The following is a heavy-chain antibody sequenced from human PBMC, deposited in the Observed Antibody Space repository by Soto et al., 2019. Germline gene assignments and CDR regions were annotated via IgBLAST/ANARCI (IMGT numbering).Heavy chain of an antibody. J-gene: IGHJ3*02. CDR3: ARSADILTGYYPDAFDI. Sequence: QITLKESGPTLVKPTQTLTLTCTFSGFSLSTSGVGVGWIGRPQEKPRGGLALIYWDDDKRYSPSLKSRLTITKDTSKNQVVLTMTNMNPVDTATYYCARSADILTGYYPDAFDIWGQGTMVTVSS. D-gene: IGHD3-9*01. CDR1: GFSLSTSGVG. V-gene: IGHV2-5*02. CDR2: IYWDDDK.